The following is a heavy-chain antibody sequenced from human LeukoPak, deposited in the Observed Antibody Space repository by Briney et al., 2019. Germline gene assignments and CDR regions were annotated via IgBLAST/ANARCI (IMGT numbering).Heavy chain of an antibody. J-gene: IGHJ6*02. V-gene: IGHV4-59*02. D-gene: IGHD1-7*01. Sequence: SETLSLTCTVSGGSVSSYYWSWIRQSPGKGLEWIGYIYYSGSTNYNPSLKSRVTISVDTSKNQFSLKLSSVTAADTAVYHCARDNWNYGSSMDVWGQGTTVTDSS. CDR2: IYYSGST. CDR3: ARDNWNYGSSMDV. CDR1: GGSVSSYY.